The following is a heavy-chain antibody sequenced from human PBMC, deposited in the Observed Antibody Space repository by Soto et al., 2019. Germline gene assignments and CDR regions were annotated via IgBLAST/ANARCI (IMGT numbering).Heavy chain of an antibody. Sequence: EVQLVESGGGLVQPGGSLRLSCVASGFSFNDHYMDWVRQAPGKGLEWVGRSRNKANSYSTDYAASVKGRFTISRDDPETSLHLQMNSLKMEDTAVYYCARGVVIMNSYSGLDVWGQGTTVTVSS. J-gene: IGHJ6*02. CDR1: GFSFNDHY. CDR2: SRNKANSYST. V-gene: IGHV3-72*01. CDR3: ARGVVIMNSYSGLDV. D-gene: IGHD3-9*01.